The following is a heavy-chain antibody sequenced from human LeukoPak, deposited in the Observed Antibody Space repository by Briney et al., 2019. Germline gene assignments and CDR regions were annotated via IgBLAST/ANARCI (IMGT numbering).Heavy chain of an antibody. V-gene: IGHV3-30*06. D-gene: IGHD2-21*01. CDR3: ASDPNRLADNGGDYFDN. J-gene: IGHJ4*02. CDR2: ISYDGSHK. Sequence: GRSLRLSRVASGFTFSSFSMHWVRQPPGKGLEWVAGISYDGSHKYYGDSVKGRLTISRDNSKNTVYLQMNTLGPQDTAVFYCASDPNRLADNGGDYFDNWGQGTLVTVSS. CDR1: GFTFSSFS.